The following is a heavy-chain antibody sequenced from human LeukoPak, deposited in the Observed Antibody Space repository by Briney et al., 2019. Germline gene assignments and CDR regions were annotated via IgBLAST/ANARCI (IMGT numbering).Heavy chain of an antibody. CDR1: GESFSGYY. CDR2: INHSGST. V-gene: IGHV4-34*01. CDR3: ARDNRRYSYYYMDV. D-gene: IGHD1-26*01. Sequence: SETLSLTCGVYGESFSGYYWSWIRQSPGKGLEWIGEINHSGSTNYNPSLKSRVTVSLDTSKNQFSLKLSSVTAADTAVYYCARDNRRYSYYYMDVWGKGTTVTISS. J-gene: IGHJ6*03.